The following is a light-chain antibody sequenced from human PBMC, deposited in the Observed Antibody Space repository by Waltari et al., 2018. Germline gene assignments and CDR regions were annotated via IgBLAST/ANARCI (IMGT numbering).Light chain of an antibody. J-gene: IGKJ1*01. Sequence: DIQMTQSPSSLSASVGDRVTITCRASQSISSYLYWYQQKPGKAPKLLSFAASSLESGVPSRFSGSGSGTDFTLTITSLQPEDFATYYCQQSHSAPRTFGQGTKVEIK. V-gene: IGKV1-39*01. CDR2: AAS. CDR3: QQSHSAPRT. CDR1: QSISSY.